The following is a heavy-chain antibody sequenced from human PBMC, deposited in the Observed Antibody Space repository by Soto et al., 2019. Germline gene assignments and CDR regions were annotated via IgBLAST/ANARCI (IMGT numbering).Heavy chain of an antibody. J-gene: IGHJ5*02. CDR2: ISYDGSNK. Sequence: QVQLVESGGGVVQPGRSLRLSCAASGFTFSSYGMHWVRQAPGKGLEWVAVISYDGSNKYYADSVKGRFTISRDNSKNTLYLQMNSLRAEDTAVYYCATDQGDQRITIFGVVIESLWNWFDPWGQGTLVTVSS. CDR1: GFTFSSYG. CDR3: ATDQGDQRITIFGVVIESLWNWFDP. V-gene: IGHV3-30*03. D-gene: IGHD3-3*01.